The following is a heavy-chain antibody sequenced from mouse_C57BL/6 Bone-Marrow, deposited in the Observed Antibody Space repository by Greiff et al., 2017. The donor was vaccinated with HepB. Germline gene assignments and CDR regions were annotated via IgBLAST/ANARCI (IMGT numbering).Heavy chain of an antibody. CDR2: IDPETGGN. Sequence: QVQLQQSGAELVRPGASVTLSCKASGYTFTDYEMHWVKQTPVHGLEWIGAIDPETGGNAYNQKFKGKAILTADKSSSTAYLELRSLTSEDSAVYYCTREGITTAAYWGQGTLVTVSA. D-gene: IGHD1-2*01. J-gene: IGHJ3*01. V-gene: IGHV1-15*01. CDR1: GYTFTDYE. CDR3: TREGITTAAY.